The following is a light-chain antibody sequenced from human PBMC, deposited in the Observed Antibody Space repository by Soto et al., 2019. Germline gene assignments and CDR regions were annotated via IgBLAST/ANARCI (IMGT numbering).Light chain of an antibody. CDR3: QHFSNSPSIT. CDR2: DIS. CDR1: QDVTTN. V-gene: IGKV3-15*01. Sequence: EISMTHFPAILAASPGGCATLSCSAAQDVTTNFAWYQLRRGQPPRLLIYDISTRATGVPARFSGSGSGTEFTLTISRLEPEDFAVYYCQHFSNSPSITFGQGTRL. J-gene: IGKJ5*01.